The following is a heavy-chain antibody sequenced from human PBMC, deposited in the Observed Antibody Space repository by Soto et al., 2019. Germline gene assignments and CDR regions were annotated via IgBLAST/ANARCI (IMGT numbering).Heavy chain of an antibody. Sequence: LIPSFEYSCFTFNRCALNWICQPPGKGLDWVSSISSTTNYIYYGDSMKGRFTISRDNAKNSLYLEMNSLRAEDTAVYYCARESEDLTSNFDYWGQGTLVTVSS. CDR1: CFTFNRCA. CDR3: ARESEDLTSNFDY. V-gene: IGHV3-21*06. CDR2: ISSTTNYI. J-gene: IGHJ4*02.